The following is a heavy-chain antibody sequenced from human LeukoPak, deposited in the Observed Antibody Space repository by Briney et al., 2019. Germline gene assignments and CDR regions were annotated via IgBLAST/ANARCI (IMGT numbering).Heavy chain of an antibody. CDR2: INPNSGGT. CDR1: GYTFTGYY. J-gene: IGHJ3*02. Sequence: GASVKVSCKASGYTFTGYYMHWVRQAPGQGLEWMGRINPNSGGTNYAQKFQGRVTMTRDTSISTAYMELSRLRSDDTAVYYCARGRGYSSSWYAFFSHYAFDIWGQGTMVTVSS. V-gene: IGHV1-2*06. CDR3: ARGRGYSSSWYAFFSHYAFDI. D-gene: IGHD6-13*01.